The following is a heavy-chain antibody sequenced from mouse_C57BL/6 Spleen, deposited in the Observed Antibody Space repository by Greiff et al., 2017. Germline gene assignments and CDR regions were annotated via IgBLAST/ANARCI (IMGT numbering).Heavy chain of an antibody. CDR2: IDPSDSET. CDR1: GYTFTSYW. V-gene: IGHV1-52*01. CDR3: ARDYYGTRGYFDY. Sequence: VQFQQPGAELVRPGSSVKLSCKASGYTFTSYWMHWVKQRPIQGLEWIGNIDPSDSETHYNQKFKDKATLTVDKSSSTAYMQLSSLTSEDSAVYYCARDYYGTRGYFDYWGQGTTLTVSS. J-gene: IGHJ2*01. D-gene: IGHD1-1*01.